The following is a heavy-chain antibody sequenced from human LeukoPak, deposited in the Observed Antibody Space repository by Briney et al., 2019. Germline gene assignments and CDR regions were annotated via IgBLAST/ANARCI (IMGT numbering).Heavy chain of an antibody. Sequence: ASVKVSCKVSGHTLTELSMHWVRQAPGKGLEWMGGFDPEDGETIYAQKFQGRVTMTEDTSTDTAYMELSSLRSEDTGVYYCATVKVDSIAVAGTLLDYWGQGTLVTVSS. CDR3: ATVKVDSIAVAGTLLDY. J-gene: IGHJ4*02. CDR1: GHTLTELS. D-gene: IGHD6-19*01. CDR2: FDPEDGET. V-gene: IGHV1-24*01.